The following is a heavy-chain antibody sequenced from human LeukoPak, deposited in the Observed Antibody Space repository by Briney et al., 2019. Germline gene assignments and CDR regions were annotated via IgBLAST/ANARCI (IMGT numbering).Heavy chain of an antibody. CDR1: GFTFSSYA. D-gene: IGHD3-3*01. Sequence: TGGSLRLSCAASGFTFSSYAMSWVRQAPGKGLEWVSAISGSGGSTYYADSVKGRFTISRDNSKNTLYLQMNSLRAEDTAVYYCARGTSRITIFGVVTGGDYWGQGTLVTVSS. J-gene: IGHJ4*02. CDR2: ISGSGGST. V-gene: IGHV3-23*01. CDR3: ARGTSRITIFGVVTGGDY.